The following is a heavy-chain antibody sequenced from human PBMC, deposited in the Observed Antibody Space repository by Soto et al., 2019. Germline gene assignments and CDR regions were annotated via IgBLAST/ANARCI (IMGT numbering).Heavy chain of an antibody. CDR1: GFTFSSYS. CDR3: AKERWLAP. CDR2: ISGSGVST. J-gene: IGHJ5*02. V-gene: IGHV3-23*01. D-gene: IGHD6-19*01. Sequence: GGSLRLSCAASGFTFSSYSINWVRQAPGKGLEWVSYISGSGVSTYYADSVQGRFTISRDNSKNTLYLHMNSLRVEDTAVYYWAKERWLAPWGQGALLTVSS.